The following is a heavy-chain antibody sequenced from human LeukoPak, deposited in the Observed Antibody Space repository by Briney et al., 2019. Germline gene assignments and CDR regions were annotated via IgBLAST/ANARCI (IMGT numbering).Heavy chain of an antibody. J-gene: IGHJ3*02. D-gene: IGHD3-10*01. V-gene: IGHV4-59*08. Sequence: SETLSLTCTVSGGSISSYYWSWIRQPPGKGLEWIGYIYYSGSTNYNPSLKSRVTIPVDTSKNQFSLKLSSVTAADTAVYYCARQGGDIWFGEFYDAFDIWGQGTMVTVSS. CDR2: IYYSGST. CDR3: ARQGGDIWFGEFYDAFDI. CDR1: GGSISSYY.